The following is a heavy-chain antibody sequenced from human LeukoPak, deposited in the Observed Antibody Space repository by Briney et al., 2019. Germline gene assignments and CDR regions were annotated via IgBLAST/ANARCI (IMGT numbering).Heavy chain of an antibody. V-gene: IGHV3-23*01. CDR2: ISGSAGRT. Sequence: GGSLRLSCAASGFTFSSYAMSWVRQAPGKGLEWVSGISGSAGRTDYADSVKGRFTISRDNSKNTLNLQMNSLRAEDTAVYFCAKMRSGSYSAFDYWGQGTLVTVSS. CDR1: GFTFSSYA. D-gene: IGHD1-26*01. J-gene: IGHJ4*02. CDR3: AKMRSGSYSAFDY.